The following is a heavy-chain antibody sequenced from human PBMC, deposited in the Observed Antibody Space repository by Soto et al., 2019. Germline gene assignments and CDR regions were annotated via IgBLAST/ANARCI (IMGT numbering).Heavy chain of an antibody. CDR2: IYYSGST. J-gene: IGHJ4*02. CDR1: GGSISSGGYY. D-gene: IGHD6-13*01. V-gene: IGHV4-31*03. CDR3: ARQPYSSSCYPFDY. Sequence: SETLSLTCTVSGGSISSGGYYWSWIRQHPGKGLEWIGYIYYSGSTYYNPSLKSRVTISVDTSKNQFSLKLSSVTAADTAVYYCARQPYSSSCYPFDYWGQGTLVTVSS.